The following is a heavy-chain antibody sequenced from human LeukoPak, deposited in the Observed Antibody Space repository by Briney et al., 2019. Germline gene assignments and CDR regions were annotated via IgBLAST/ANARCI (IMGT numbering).Heavy chain of an antibody. V-gene: IGHV3-23*01. Sequence: GSLRLSCPASGFTFSSYAMSWVRQAPGKGLEWVSAISGSGGSTYYADSVKGRFTISRDNSKNTLYLQMNSLRAEDTAVYYCEGDSSSQYYFDYWGQGTLVTVSS. CDR1: GFTFSSYA. D-gene: IGHD6-13*01. CDR2: ISGSGGST. CDR3: EGDSSSQYYFDY. J-gene: IGHJ4*02.